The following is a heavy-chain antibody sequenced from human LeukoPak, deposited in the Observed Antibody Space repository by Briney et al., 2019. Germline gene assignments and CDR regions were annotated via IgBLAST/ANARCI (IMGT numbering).Heavy chain of an antibody. CDR1: GYTLTGYY. J-gene: IGHJ5*02. CDR3: ARDPTYYDILTGRPIIWFDP. V-gene: IGHV1-2*06. CDR2: INPNSGGT. D-gene: IGHD3-9*01. Sequence: ASVKVSCKASGYTLTGYYMHWVRQAPGQGLEWMGRINPNSGGTNYAQKFQGRVTMTRDTSISTAYMELSRLRSDDTAVYYCARDPTYYDILTGRPIIWFDPWGQGTLVTVSS.